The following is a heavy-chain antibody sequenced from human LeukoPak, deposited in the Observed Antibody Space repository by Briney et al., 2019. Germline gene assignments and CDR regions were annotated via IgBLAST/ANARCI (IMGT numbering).Heavy chain of an antibody. CDR1: GFIVSSNY. CDR3: ARERWGSGVSADY. CDR2: IYSGGST. Sequence: PGGSLRLSCAASGFIVSSNYMSWVRQAPGKGLEWVSVIYSGGSTYYADSVKGRFTISRHNSKNTLYLQMNNLRAEDTAVYYCARERWGSGVSADYWGQGTLVTVSS. D-gene: IGHD3-10*01. J-gene: IGHJ4*02. V-gene: IGHV3-53*04.